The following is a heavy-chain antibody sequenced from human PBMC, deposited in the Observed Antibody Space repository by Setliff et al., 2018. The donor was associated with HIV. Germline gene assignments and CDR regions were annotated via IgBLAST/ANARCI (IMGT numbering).Heavy chain of an antibody. CDR2: MNPNSGNT. CDR1: GYTFINYD. D-gene: IGHD1-26*01. CDR3: ARGKVRVVGSIDWFDP. Sequence: ASVKVSCKASGYTFINYDINWVRQATGQGLEWMGWMNPNSGNTAYAQKFQGRVTMTRDTSVTTAYMELSSLRYEDTAVYYCARGKVRVVGSIDWFDPWGQGTLVTSPQ. V-gene: IGHV1-8*02. J-gene: IGHJ5*02.